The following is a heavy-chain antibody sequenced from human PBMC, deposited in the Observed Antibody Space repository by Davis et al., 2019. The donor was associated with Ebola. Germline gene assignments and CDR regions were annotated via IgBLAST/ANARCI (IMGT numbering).Heavy chain of an antibody. J-gene: IGHJ6*02. V-gene: IGHV4-31*03. CDR1: GGSISSGGYY. CDR2: IYYSGST. Sequence: PSETLSLTCTVSGGSISSGGYYWSWIRQHPGKGLEWIGYIYYSGSTYYNPSLKSRVTISVDTSKNQFSLKLSSVTAADTAVYYCAIRITIFGGKHGMDVWGQGTTVTVSS. CDR3: AIRITIFGGKHGMDV. D-gene: IGHD3-3*01.